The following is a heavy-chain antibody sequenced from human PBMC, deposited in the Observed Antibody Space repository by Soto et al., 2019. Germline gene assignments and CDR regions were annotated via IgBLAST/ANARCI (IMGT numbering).Heavy chain of an antibody. CDR1: GGAFRDYA. Sequence: QVQLVQSGAEVKKPGSSVKVSCKASGGAFRDYAFSWVRQAPGQGLEWLGGIMPIFRAPDYAQKCPGRVTTTADESTRTAHMEMRSLRSEATAVYYCASWLKGADIGNYYYGMDVWGQGTTVTVS. CDR2: IMPIFRAP. J-gene: IGHJ6*02. D-gene: IGHD2-15*01. V-gene: IGHV1-69*12. CDR3: ASWLKGADIGNYYYGMDV.